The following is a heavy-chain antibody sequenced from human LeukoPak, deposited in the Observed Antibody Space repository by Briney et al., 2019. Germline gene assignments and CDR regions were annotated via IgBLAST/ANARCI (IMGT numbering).Heavy chain of an antibody. CDR2: IYYSEST. CDR1: GGAFSGYY. V-gene: IGHV4-59*01. Sequence: SETLSLTCAVSGGAFSGYYWSWIRQPPGKGLEWIGYIYYSESTNYNPSLKSRVTISVDTSKNQFSLKLSSVTAADTAVYYCARDNPHTAMVYWGQGTLVTVSS. J-gene: IGHJ4*02. D-gene: IGHD5-18*01. CDR3: ARDNPHTAMVY.